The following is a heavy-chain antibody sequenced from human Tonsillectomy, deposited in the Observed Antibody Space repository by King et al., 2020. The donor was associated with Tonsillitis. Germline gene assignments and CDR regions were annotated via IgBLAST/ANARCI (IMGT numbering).Heavy chain of an antibody. V-gene: IGHV3-21*01. CDR1: GFTFSSYT. Sequence: VQLVESGGGLVKPGGSLRLSCAASGFTFSSYTMHWVRQAPGKGLEWVSSISSGSSYIHYADSVKGRFTISRDNAENALYLQMNSLRAEDTAVYYCARVTYDILTGYYIDYFDYWGQGTLVTVSS. D-gene: IGHD3-9*01. CDR3: ARVTYDILTGYYIDYFDY. J-gene: IGHJ4*02. CDR2: ISSGSSYI.